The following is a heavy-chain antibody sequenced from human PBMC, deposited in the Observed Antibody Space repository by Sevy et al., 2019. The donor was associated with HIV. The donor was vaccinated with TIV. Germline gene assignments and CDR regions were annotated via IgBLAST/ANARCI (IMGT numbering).Heavy chain of an antibody. J-gene: IGHJ5*02. CDR3: ARDITGTKNWFDP. Sequence: SETLSLTCTVSGGSISSGAYSRYWIRQAPGKGLEWLGNIYNGGSTYYNPSLNSRVTMSIDSSKNQFFLKLSSVTAADTAVYYCARDITGTKNWFDPWGQGTLVTVSS. CDR1: GGSISSGAYS. CDR2: IYNGGST. V-gene: IGHV4-30-2*01. D-gene: IGHD1-20*01.